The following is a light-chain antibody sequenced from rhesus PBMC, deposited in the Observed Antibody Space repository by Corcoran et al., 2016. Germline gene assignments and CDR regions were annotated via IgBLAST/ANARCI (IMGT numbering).Light chain of an antibody. J-gene: IGKJ4*01. CDR3: QQYNDLQLT. CDR2: SAY. CDR1: ESVGSF. Sequence: EIVMTQSPAILSLSPGETATLSCRASESVGSFLAWYQQKPGQAPKLLVHSAYFRATGIPDRFSGSGSRTEFTLPISSLEPEDVGVYHCQQYNDLQLTFGGGTKVELK. V-gene: IGKV3-40*03.